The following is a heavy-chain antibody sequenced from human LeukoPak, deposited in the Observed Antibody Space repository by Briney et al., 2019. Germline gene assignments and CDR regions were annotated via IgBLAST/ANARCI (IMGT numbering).Heavy chain of an antibody. Sequence: ASVKVSFKASGYTFTSYYMHWVRQAPGQGLEWMGIINPSGGSTSYAQKFQGRVTMTRDTSTSTVYMELSSLRSEDTAVYYCARSYYYDSSGYYYSVYNWFDPWGQGTLVTVSS. CDR2: INPSGGST. D-gene: IGHD3-22*01. CDR3: ARSYYYDSSGYYYSVYNWFDP. J-gene: IGHJ5*02. V-gene: IGHV1-46*01. CDR1: GYTFTSYY.